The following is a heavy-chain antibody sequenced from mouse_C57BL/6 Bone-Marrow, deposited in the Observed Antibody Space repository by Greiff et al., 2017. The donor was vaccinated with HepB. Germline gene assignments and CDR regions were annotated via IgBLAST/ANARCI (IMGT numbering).Heavy chain of an antibody. CDR1: GFTFSDYG. CDR2: ISSGSSTI. D-gene: IGHD1-1*01. V-gene: IGHV5-17*01. Sequence: EVHLVESGGGLVKPGGSLKLSCAASGFTFSDYGMHWVRQAPEKGLEWVAYISSGSSTIYYADTVKGRFTISRDNAKNTLFLQMTSLRSEDTAMYYCARNYGSSPHWYFDVWGTGTTVTVSS. J-gene: IGHJ1*03. CDR3: ARNYGSSPHWYFDV.